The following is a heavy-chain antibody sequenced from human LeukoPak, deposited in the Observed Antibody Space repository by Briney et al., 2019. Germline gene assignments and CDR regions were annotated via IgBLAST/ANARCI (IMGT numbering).Heavy chain of an antibody. CDR1: GLTFSSYS. D-gene: IGHD3-3*01. Sequence: GGSLRLSCAASGLTFSSYSMNWVRQAPGKGLEWVSSISSSSSYIYYADSVKGRFTISRDNAKNSLYLQMNSLRAEDTAVYYCARATVLRFIYYMDVWGKGTTVTVSS. CDR3: ARATVLRFIYYMDV. V-gene: IGHV3-21*04. CDR2: ISSSSSYI. J-gene: IGHJ6*03.